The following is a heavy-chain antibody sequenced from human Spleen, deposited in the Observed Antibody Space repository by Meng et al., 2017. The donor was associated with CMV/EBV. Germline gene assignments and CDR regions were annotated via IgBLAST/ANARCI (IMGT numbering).Heavy chain of an antibody. CDR2: ISSSSSYI. CDR1: GFTFSSYS. V-gene: IGHV3-21*04. D-gene: IGHD3-10*01. Sequence: GGSLRLSCAASGFTFSSYSMNWVRQAPGKGLEWVSSISSSSSYIYYADSVKGRFTISRDNARNSLYLQMNSLRAEDTAFYHCARDTSYGSFDYWGQGTMVTVSS. J-gene: IGHJ4*02. CDR3: ARDTSYGSFDY.